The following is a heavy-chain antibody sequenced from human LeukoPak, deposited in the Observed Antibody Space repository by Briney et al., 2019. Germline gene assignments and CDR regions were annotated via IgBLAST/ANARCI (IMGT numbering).Heavy chain of an antibody. J-gene: IGHJ6*03. V-gene: IGHV4-39*07. CDR2: IFYSGST. CDR3: ARGRVYAIWGYSHYYYYYMDV. CDR1: GGSISTSNYY. Sequence: PSETLSLTCTVSGGSISTSNYYWGWIRQPPGKGLEWIGNIFYSGSTYYSPSLKSRVTISVDTSKNQFSLKLSSVTAADTAVYYCARGRVYAIWGYSHYYYYYMDVWGKGTTVTVSS. D-gene: IGHD2-8*01.